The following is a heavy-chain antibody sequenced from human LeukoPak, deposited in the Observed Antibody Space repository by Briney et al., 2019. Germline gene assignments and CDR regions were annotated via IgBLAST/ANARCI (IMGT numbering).Heavy chain of an antibody. CDR1: GFGFSNYD. CDR3: AKSHRYNDY. D-gene: IGHD1-1*01. J-gene: IGHJ4*02. V-gene: IGHV3-23*01. CDR2: ITASGSRT. Sequence: PVGSLRLSCAASGFGFSNYDMTWVRQAPGKGLEWVSSITASGSRTYYADSVKGRFTVSRDNSKATLYLQLDSLRAEDTAVYYCAKSHRYNDYWGQGTLVSVSS.